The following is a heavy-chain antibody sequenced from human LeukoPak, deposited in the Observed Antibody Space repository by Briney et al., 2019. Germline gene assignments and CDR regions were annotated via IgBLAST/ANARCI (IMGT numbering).Heavy chain of an antibody. V-gene: IGHV3-23*01. D-gene: IGHD3-22*01. CDR1: GFTFSNYV. Sequence: GGSLRLSCAASGFTFSNYVMTWVRQAPGKGLEWVSGITGSGGTTYYADSVKGRFTISRDNAKNSLYLQMNSLRAEDTAVYYCATYSSLNRREFQYWGQGTLLTVSS. J-gene: IGHJ1*01. CDR3: ATYSSLNRREFQY. CDR2: ITGSGGTT.